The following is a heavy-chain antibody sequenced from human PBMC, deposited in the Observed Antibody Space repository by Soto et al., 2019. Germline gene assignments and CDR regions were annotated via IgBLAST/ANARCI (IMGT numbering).Heavy chain of an antibody. Sequence: QVQLVESGGGVVQPGRSLRLSCAASGFTFSSYGMHWVRQAPGKGLEWVAVIWYDGSNKYYADSVKGRFTISRDNSKNTLYLQMNSLRAEDTAVYYCARNGQQLELDYWGQGTLVTVSS. J-gene: IGHJ4*02. CDR2: IWYDGSNK. V-gene: IGHV3-33*01. CDR3: ARNGQQLELDY. D-gene: IGHD6-13*01. CDR1: GFTFSSYG.